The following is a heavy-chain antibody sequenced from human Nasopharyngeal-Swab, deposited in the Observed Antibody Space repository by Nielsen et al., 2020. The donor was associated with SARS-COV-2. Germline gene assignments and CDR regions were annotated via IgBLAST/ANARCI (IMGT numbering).Heavy chain of an antibody. CDR2: MNPNSGNT. CDR3: ARAGYCSSTSCSDYYYYGMDV. V-gene: IGHV1-8*02. J-gene: IGHJ6*02. CDR1: GYTFTGYY. Sequence: ASVKVSCKASGYTFTGYYMHWVRQATGQGLEWMGWMNPNSGNTGYAQKFQGRVTMTTDTSTSTAYMELRSLRSDDTAVYYCARAGYCSSTSCSDYYYYGMDVWGQGTTVTVSS. D-gene: IGHD2-2*01.